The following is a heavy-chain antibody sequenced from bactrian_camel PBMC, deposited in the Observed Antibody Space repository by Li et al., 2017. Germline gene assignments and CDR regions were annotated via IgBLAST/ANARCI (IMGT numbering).Heavy chain of an antibody. CDR3: ATDPLTVVTGTGY. CDR1: GYRYRRYW. CDR2: IDSDGDA. V-gene: IGHV3S1*01. D-gene: IGHD6*01. J-gene: IGHJ6*01. Sequence: HVQLVESGGDSVQAGGSLRLSCVVSGYRYRRYWMGWFRQAPGKEREGVAVIDSDGDAGYAYSVKGRFTISRDNAKNTLYLQMNSLKTEDTAVYYCATDPLTVVTGTGYWGQGTQVTVS.